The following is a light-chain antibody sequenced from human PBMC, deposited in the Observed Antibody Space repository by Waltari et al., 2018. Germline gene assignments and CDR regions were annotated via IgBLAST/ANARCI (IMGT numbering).Light chain of an antibody. V-gene: IGKV3-15*01. Sequence: EIIMTQSPATLSVSPGERATLSCRVSQSVSRKLAWYQQKPGQAPRPLIYDTSSRATDIPARFSGSGSGTEFTLTISSLQSEDFAVYYCQQYSNWPPWTFSQGTKVEI. CDR2: DTS. CDR1: QSVSRK. CDR3: QQYSNWPPWT. J-gene: IGKJ1*01.